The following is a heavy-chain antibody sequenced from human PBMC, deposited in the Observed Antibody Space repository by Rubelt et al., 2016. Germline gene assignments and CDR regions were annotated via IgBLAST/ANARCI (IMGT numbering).Heavy chain of an antibody. CDR3: ARHRGRDSSGFDL. D-gene: IGHD6-19*01. J-gene: IGHJ2*01. Sequence: IGYIYYSGSTNYNPSLKSRVTISVDTSKNQFSLKLSSVTAADTAVYYCARHRGRDSSGFDLWGRGTLVTVSS. CDR2: IYYSGST. V-gene: IGHV4-59*08.